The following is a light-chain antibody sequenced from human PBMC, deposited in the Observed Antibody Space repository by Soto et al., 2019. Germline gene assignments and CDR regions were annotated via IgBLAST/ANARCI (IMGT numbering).Light chain of an antibody. CDR1: QSVSSS. CDR2: DAS. V-gene: IGKV3-11*01. CDR3: QQRSNWPPYT. J-gene: IGKJ2*01. Sequence: EIVLTQSPATLSLSPGERATLSCRASQSVSSSLAWYQQKPGQAPMLLIYDASNTATGIPARFSGSASGTDFTLTISRLEPEDFAVYYYQQRSNWPPYTFGQGTKLEIK.